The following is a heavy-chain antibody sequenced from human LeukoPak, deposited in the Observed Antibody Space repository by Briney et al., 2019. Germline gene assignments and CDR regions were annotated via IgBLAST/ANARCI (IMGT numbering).Heavy chain of an antibody. CDR3: AKEHDLWHEEGNWFDP. Sequence: GGSLRLSCAASGFTVSNNYMSWVRQAPGKGLEWVSVIYSGGGTYYADSVKGRFTVSRDNSRNTLYLQLNSLRAEDTAVYYCAKEHDLWHEEGNWFDPWGQGTLVTVSS. J-gene: IGHJ5*02. CDR2: IYSGGGT. CDR1: GFTVSNNY. V-gene: IGHV3-53*01. D-gene: IGHD3-3*01.